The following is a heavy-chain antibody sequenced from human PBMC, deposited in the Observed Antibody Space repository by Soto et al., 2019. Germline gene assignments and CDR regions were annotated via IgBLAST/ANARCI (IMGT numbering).Heavy chain of an antibody. V-gene: IGHV3-30*18. Sequence: GGSLRLSCAASGFTFSSYGRHWVSQAPGKGLEWVAVISYDGSNKYYADSVKGRFTISRDNSKNTLYLQMNSLRAEDTAVYYCAKDLGSQGIDYWGQGTLVTVSS. J-gene: IGHJ4*02. CDR3: AKDLGSQGIDY. D-gene: IGHD6-13*01. CDR1: GFTFSSYG. CDR2: ISYDGSNK.